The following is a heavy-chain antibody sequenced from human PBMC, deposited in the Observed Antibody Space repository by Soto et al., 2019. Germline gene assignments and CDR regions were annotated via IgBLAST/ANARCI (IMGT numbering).Heavy chain of an antibody. Sequence: EVQLVESGGGLVQPGGSLKLSCAASGFSFSGSAMHWVRQASGKGLEWIGRIRNKINKYATVYAASVNGRFTISRDDSKNTAYLQMNSLKTEDTAVYYCASLPNIDGGTGGRYFDLWGRGALVTVSS. D-gene: IGHD1-26*01. CDR3: ASLPNIDGGTGGRYFDL. CDR1: GFSFSGSA. J-gene: IGHJ2*01. CDR2: IRNKINKYAT. V-gene: IGHV3-73*02.